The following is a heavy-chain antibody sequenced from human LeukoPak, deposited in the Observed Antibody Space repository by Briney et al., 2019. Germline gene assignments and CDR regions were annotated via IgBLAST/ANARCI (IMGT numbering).Heavy chain of an antibody. CDR2: IYYSGST. V-gene: IGHV4-30-4*01. CDR3: VREGDAYYYDSSGSFDY. D-gene: IGHD3-22*01. CDR1: GGSISSGDYY. J-gene: IGHJ4*02. Sequence: SETLSLTCTVSGGSISSGDYYWSWIRQPPGKGLEWIGYIYYSGSTYYNPSLKSRVTISVDTSKNQFSLKLSSVTAADTAVYYCVREGDAYYYDSSGSFDYWGQGTLVTVSS.